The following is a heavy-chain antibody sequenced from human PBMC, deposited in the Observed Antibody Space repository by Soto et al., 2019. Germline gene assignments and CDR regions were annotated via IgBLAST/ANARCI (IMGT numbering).Heavy chain of an antibody. D-gene: IGHD3-16*01. J-gene: IGHJ6*02. Sequence: SETLSLTCTVSGGSISSGDSYWGWVRQSPGKGLEWIGYIYYSGTTFYNPSLVSRLTISVDTSKNQFSLKLYSVTAADTAVYYCAREGAPPYSYYYGTDVWGQGTTVTVSS. V-gene: IGHV4-30-4*01. CDR2: IYYSGTT. CDR1: GGSISSGDSY. CDR3: AREGAPPYSYYYGTDV.